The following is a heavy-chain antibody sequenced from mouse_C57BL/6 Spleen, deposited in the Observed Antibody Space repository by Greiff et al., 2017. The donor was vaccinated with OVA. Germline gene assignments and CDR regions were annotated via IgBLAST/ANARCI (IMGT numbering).Heavy chain of an antibody. CDR3: ARVDGYYWYFDV. Sequence: QVQLKQSGPELVKPGASVKISCKASGYAFSSSWMNWVKQRPGKGLEWIGRIYPGDGDTNYNGKFKGKATLTADKSSSTANMQLSSLTSEDSAVYFCARVDGYYWYFDVWGTGTTVTVSS. D-gene: IGHD2-3*01. V-gene: IGHV1-82*01. J-gene: IGHJ1*03. CDR1: GYAFSSSW. CDR2: IYPGDGDT.